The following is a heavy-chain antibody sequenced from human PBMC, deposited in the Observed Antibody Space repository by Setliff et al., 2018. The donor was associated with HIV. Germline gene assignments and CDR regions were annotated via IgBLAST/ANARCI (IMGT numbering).Heavy chain of an antibody. CDR3: ARGVRDNSGWSSYYFDY. D-gene: IGHD6-19*01. J-gene: IGHJ4*02. CDR1: GGSFSGYY. V-gene: IGHV4-34*01. CDR2: VTHSGRT. Sequence: SETLSLTCAVYGGSFSGYYRSWIRQPPGKGLEWIGEVTHSGRTNYNPSLESRGTTSVDTSKKQFSLRLTSVTAADTAVYYCARGVRDNSGWSSYYFDYWGQGTLVTVSS.